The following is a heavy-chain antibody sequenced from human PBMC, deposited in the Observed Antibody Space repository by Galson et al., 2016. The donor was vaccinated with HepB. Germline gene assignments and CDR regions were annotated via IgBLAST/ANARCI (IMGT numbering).Heavy chain of an antibody. CDR3: AKDGGYTYALGY. J-gene: IGHJ4*02. CDR1: GFTFSTSA. Sequence: SLRLSCAASGFTFSTSAVHWVRQAPGTGLEWVAVISSDGSNQFYADSVTGRFTISRDNSKDTLYLQMNSLRAEDTAVYYCAKDGGYTYALGYWGRGTLVTVSS. CDR2: ISSDGSNQ. V-gene: IGHV3-30-3*01. D-gene: IGHD5-18*01.